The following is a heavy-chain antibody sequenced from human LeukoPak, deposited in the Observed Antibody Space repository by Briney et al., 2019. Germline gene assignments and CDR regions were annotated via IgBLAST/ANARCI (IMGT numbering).Heavy chain of an antibody. CDR1: GFTFSSYA. D-gene: IGHD2/OR15-2a*01. CDR3: ARDLFPRFSRSMGWFDP. CDR2: IWYDGSNK. Sequence: GRSLRLSCAASGFTFSSYAMHWVRQAPGKGLEWVAVIWYDGSNKYYADSVKGRFTISRDNSKNTLYLQMNSLRAEDTAVYYCARDLFPRFSRSMGWFDPWGQGTLVTVSS. J-gene: IGHJ5*02. V-gene: IGHV3-33*08.